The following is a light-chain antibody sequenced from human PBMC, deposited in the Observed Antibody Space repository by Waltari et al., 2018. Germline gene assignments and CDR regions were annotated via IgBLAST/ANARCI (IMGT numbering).Light chain of an antibody. V-gene: IGLV1-44*01. CDR3: AVWDDSLNGWM. J-gene: IGLJ3*02. Sequence: QSVVTQSPSASGPPGQRVTISCSGSSSNIGSKTVHWYQHLPGTAPKLLIHNNNHRPSGVPDRFSGSKSDTSASLAISGLQSEDEAEYYCAVWDDSLNGWMFGGGTKLTVL. CDR2: NNN. CDR1: SSNIGSKT.